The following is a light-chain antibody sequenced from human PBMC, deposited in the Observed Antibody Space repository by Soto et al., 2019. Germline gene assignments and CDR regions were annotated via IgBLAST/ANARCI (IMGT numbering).Light chain of an antibody. CDR1: QSISSY. CDR3: QQSYRTPIT. CDR2: GAS. V-gene: IGKV1-39*01. Sequence: DVQVTQSPSSLSASVGDRVTITCRASQSISSYLNWYQQKPGKAPKLLIYGASSLQSGVPSRFSGSGSGTDFTLTISSLQPEDIATYFCQQSYRTPITFGQGTRLEIK. J-gene: IGKJ5*01.